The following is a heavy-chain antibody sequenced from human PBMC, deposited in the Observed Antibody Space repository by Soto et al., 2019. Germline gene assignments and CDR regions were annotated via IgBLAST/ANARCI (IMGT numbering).Heavy chain of an antibody. Sequence: GGSLRRSCPASGFTFSNALMAWVRQAPGKGLEWVGRIKSKSDSATTDYAAPVRGRFIISRDDSKNTLYLQMNSLKTEDTAVYYCTTGLTIFGVVIDPWGHGTLVTVSS. CDR2: IKSKSDSATT. V-gene: IGHV3-15*01. CDR1: GFTFSNAL. J-gene: IGHJ5*02. CDR3: TTGLTIFGVVIDP. D-gene: IGHD3-3*01.